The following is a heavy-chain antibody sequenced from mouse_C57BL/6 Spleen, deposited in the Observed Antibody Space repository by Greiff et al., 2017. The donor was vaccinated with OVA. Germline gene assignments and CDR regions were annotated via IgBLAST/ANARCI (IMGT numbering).Heavy chain of an antibody. Sequence: EVHLVESGGGLVKPGGSLKLSCAASGFTFSDYGMHWVRQAPEKGLEWVAYISSGSSTIYYADTVKGRFTISRDNAKNTLFRQMTSLRSEDTAMYYCARFGKSPYYFDDWGQGTTLTVSS. V-gene: IGHV5-17*01. CDR1: GFTFSDYG. CDR2: ISSGSSTI. D-gene: IGHD1-1*01. J-gene: IGHJ2*01. CDR3: ARFGKSPYYFDD.